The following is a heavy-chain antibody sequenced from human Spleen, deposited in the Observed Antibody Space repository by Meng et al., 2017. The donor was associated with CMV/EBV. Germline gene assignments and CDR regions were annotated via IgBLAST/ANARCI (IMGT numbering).Heavy chain of an antibody. CDR2: IRAHNGDT. CDR1: FSTYR. J-gene: IGHJ6*01. CDR3: AGGKDPEYYYGLDV. Sequence: FSTYRITWVRQAPGQGLEWMGWIRAHNGDTNYAQKFQDRVSLTTDLDTSTVYMELRSLRSEDTALYYCAGGKDPEYYYGLDVWGQGTTVTVSS. V-gene: IGHV1-18*01. D-gene: IGHD3-16*01.